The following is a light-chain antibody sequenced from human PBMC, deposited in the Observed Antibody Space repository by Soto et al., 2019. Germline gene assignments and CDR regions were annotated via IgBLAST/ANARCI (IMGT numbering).Light chain of an antibody. CDR3: QQPISFPIT. CDR2: AAS. CDR1: QDISSW. J-gene: IGKJ5*01. Sequence: DIQITQSPSSVSASVGDRVTITCRASQDISSWLAWYQQKPGKAPKLLIYAASSLQSGVPSRFSGSGSGTDFSLTIRSLQPEDFGIYYCQQPISFPITFGQGTRLEIK. V-gene: IGKV1D-12*01.